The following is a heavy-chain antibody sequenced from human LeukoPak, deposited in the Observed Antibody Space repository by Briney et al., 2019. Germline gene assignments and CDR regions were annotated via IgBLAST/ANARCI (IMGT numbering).Heavy chain of an antibody. Sequence: SETLSLTCTVSGGSIGSSNYYWGWIRQPPGKGLEWIGSIYYSGSTYYNPSLKSRVTVSVDTSKNQFSLKLSSVTAADTAVYYCARHMSYSDFWSGYYGNAFDIWGQGTMVTVSS. V-gene: IGHV4-39*01. D-gene: IGHD3-3*01. CDR3: ARHMSYSDFWSGYYGNAFDI. J-gene: IGHJ3*02. CDR1: GGSIGSSNYY. CDR2: IYYSGST.